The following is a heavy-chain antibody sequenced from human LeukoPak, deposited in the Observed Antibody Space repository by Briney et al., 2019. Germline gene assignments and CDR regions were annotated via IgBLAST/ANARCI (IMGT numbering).Heavy chain of an antibody. J-gene: IGHJ4*02. Sequence: GSLRLSCEVSGYTFSSYSISWVRQAPGKGLEWVSSISSSSSYKYYADSVKGRFTISRDNARNSMYLQMNSLTVEDTALYFCATDGPSYYWGQGTLVTVSS. CDR3: ATDGPSYY. CDR1: GYTFSSYS. V-gene: IGHV3-21*01. CDR2: ISSSSSYK.